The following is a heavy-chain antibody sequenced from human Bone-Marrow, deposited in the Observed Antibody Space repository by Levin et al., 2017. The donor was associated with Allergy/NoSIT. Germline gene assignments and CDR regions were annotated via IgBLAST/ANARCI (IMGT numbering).Heavy chain of an antibody. CDR2: ISWNSGSI. CDR3: AKALGYCSGGSCYSSYDYYMDV. V-gene: IGHV3-9*01. CDR1: GFTFDDYA. Sequence: GGSLRLSCAASGFTFDDYAMHWVRQAPGKGLEWVSGISWNSGSIGYADSVKGRFTISRDNAKNSLYLQMNSLRAEDTALYYCAKALGYCSGGSCYSSYDYYMDVWGKGTTVTVSS. J-gene: IGHJ6*03. D-gene: IGHD2-15*01.